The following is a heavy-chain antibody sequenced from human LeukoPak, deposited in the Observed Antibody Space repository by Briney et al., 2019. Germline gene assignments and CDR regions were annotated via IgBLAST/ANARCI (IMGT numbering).Heavy chain of an antibody. V-gene: IGHV4-59*01. CDR2: IYYSGST. Sequence: SETLSLTCNVSGGSISSYYWSWIRQPPGKGLEWIGYIYYSGSTNYNPSLKSRVTISVDTSKNQFSLKLSSVTAADTAVYYCASITGTKEPDAFDIWGQGTMVTVSS. D-gene: IGHD1-20*01. J-gene: IGHJ3*02. CDR1: GGSISSYY. CDR3: ASITGTKEPDAFDI.